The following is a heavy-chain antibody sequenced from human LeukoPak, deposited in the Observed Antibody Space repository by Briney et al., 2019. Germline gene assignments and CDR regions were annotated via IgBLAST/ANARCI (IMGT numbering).Heavy chain of an antibody. V-gene: IGHV3-20*04. CDR3: ARHLTDYGSGNPEIDY. CDR2: INWNGGST. Sequence: QSGGPLRLSCAASGFTFSSYGMSWVRHAPGKGLEWVSGINWNGGSTGYADSVKGRFTISRDNAKNSLYLQMNSLRAEDTAVYYCARHLTDYGSGNPEIDYWGQGTLVTVSS. CDR1: GFTFSSYG. J-gene: IGHJ4*02. D-gene: IGHD3-10*01.